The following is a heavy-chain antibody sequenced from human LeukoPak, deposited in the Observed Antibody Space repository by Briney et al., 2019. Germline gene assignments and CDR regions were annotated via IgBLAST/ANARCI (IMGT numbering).Heavy chain of an antibody. CDR3: VKGIRGYYYNMDV. V-gene: IGHV3-23*01. J-gene: IGHJ6*02. Sequence: GGSLRLPCAASGFTFSTTAMSWVRQAPGKGLEWVSGIRGSGDRTFYADSVEGRFTISRDKSKNTLYLQMNSLRAEDTAVYYCVKGIRGYYYNMDVWGQGTTVTVSS. CDR2: IRGSGDRT. CDR1: GFTFSTTA.